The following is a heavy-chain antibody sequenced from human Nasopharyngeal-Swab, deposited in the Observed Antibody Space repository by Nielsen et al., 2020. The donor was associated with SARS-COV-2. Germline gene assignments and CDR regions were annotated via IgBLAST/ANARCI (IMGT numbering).Heavy chain of an antibody. CDR3: ARGRPLGGYYFGYFDY. V-gene: IGHV3-33*01. CDR1: GFNFSNYG. D-gene: IGHD3-3*01. Sequence: GESLKISCTASGFNFSNYGMHWVRQAPGKGLEWVAVIWYDGSNKYYAASVKGRFTISRDNSKNTLYLQMNSLRAEDTAVYFCARGRPLGGYYFGYFDYWGQGTLVTVSS. J-gene: IGHJ4*02. CDR2: IWYDGSNK.